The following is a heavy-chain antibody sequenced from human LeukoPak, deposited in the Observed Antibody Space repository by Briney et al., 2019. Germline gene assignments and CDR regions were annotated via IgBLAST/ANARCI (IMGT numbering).Heavy chain of an antibody. D-gene: IGHD6-13*01. J-gene: IGHJ4*02. CDR1: GFTFSDSY. Sequence: ASVKVSCRVSGFTFSDSYIHWVRQAPGQGLEWMGWISAHSGNTNYAQKFQGRVTMTTDTSTSTAYMELRSLRSDDTAVYYCARDPGYSSRWGQGTLVTVSS. CDR3: ARDPGYSSR. V-gene: IGHV1-18*04. CDR2: ISAHSGNT.